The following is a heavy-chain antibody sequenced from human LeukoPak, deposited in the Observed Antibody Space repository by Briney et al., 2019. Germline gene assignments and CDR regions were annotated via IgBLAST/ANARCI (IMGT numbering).Heavy chain of an antibody. J-gene: IGHJ3*01. Sequence: PSETLSLTCTLSGDSINIDGYHWTWIRQHPGRGLGLISYIHYSGSTSYNPSLQSRLSISLDSPQNQFSLNSHSVTAADTAVYYCARDFTKTASPDAFDFWGQGTLVIVSS. D-gene: IGHD1-1*01. CDR1: GDSINIDGYH. V-gene: IGHV4-31*02. CDR3: ARDFTKTASPDAFDF. CDR2: IHYSGST.